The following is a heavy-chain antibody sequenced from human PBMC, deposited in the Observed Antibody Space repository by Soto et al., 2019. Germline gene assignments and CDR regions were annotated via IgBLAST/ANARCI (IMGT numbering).Heavy chain of an antibody. CDR2: ISAYNGNT. V-gene: IGHV1-18*01. J-gene: IGHJ6*02. CDR3: ARDRVMATPKGYYGMDV. D-gene: IGHD2-21*01. CDR1: GYTFTSYG. Sequence: QVQLVQSGAEVKKPGASVKVSCKASGYTFTSYGISWVRQAPGQGLEWMGWISAYNGNTNYAQKLQGRVTMTTDTSTSTDYMELRSLRSDDTAVYYCARDRVMATPKGYYGMDVWGQGTTVTVSS.